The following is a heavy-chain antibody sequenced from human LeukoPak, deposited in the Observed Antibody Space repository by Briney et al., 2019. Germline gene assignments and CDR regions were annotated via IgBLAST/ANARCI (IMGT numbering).Heavy chain of an antibody. CDR2: IYPGDSDA. V-gene: IGHV5-51*01. CDR1: GYSFTNYW. CDR3: ARLDGYAYASYFY. J-gene: IGHJ4*02. D-gene: IGHD3-10*01. Sequence: GESLKISCKVSGYSFTNYWIGWVRQMPGKGLEWMGTIYPGDSDARYSPSFQGQVTFSADKSISTAHLQWNSLKASDTAMYYCARLDGYAYASYFYWGQGTLVTVSS.